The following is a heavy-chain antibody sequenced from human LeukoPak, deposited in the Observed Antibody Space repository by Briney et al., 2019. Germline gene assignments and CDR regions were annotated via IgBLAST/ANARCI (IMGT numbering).Heavy chain of an antibody. J-gene: IGHJ4*02. CDR1: GFTFNNYA. D-gene: IGHD4-17*01. V-gene: IGHV3-23*01. CDR2: ISGGGEST. Sequence: GGSLRLSCAASGFTFNNYAMNWVRQAPGKGLEWVSSISGGGESTYYADSAKGRFTISRDNSQNTLYLQMNSLRAEDTAVYYCARDYADYVGYFFFDYWGQGTLVTVSS. CDR3: ARDYADYVGYFFFDY.